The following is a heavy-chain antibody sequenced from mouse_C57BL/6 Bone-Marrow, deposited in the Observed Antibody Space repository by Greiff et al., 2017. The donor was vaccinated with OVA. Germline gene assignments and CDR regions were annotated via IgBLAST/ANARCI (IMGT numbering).Heavy chain of an antibody. CDR1: GYTFTSYN. CDR3: ARGGPYYYGCWYFDV. V-gene: IGHV1-12*01. D-gene: IGHD1-1*01. Sequence: LQESGAELVRPGASVNMSCTASGYTFTSYNMHWVKQTPRQGLEWIGAIYPGDGDTSYTQKFKGKATLTVDKSSSTASMQLSSLPSEDSAVYFCARGGPYYYGCWYFDVWGTGTTVTVSS. CDR2: IYPGDGDT. J-gene: IGHJ1*03.